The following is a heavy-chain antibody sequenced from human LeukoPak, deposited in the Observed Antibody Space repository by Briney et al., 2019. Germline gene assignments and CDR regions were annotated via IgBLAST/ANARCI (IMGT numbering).Heavy chain of an antibody. J-gene: IGHJ4*02. CDR3: ARLSITMVRGVDY. V-gene: IGHV3-33*08. CDR1: GFTFTSYS. Sequence: GGSLRLSCAASGFTFTSYSMSWVRQAPGKGLEWVAVIWYDGSNKYYADSVKGRFTISRDNSKNTLYLQMNSLRAEDTAVYYCARLSITMVRGVDYWGQGTLVTVSS. CDR2: IWYDGSNK. D-gene: IGHD3-10*01.